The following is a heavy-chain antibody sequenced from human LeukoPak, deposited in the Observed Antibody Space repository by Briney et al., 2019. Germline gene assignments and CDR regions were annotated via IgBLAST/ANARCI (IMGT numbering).Heavy chain of an antibody. V-gene: IGHV4-34*01. CDR3: ARGRDRSKAGDY. D-gene: IGHD5-24*01. J-gene: IGHJ4*02. Sequence: SETLSLTCDVYGGSCDDYYCSWIRQPPGKGLEWIGEIHPSEGFYYNSSLMSRVTISIDTSKTHFSLRLASVTAADTGFYYCARGRDRSKAGDYWGQGSLVTVSS. CDR2: IHPSEGF. CDR1: GGSCDDYY.